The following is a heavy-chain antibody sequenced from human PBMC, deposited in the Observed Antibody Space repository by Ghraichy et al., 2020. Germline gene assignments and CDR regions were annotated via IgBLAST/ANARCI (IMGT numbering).Heavy chain of an antibody. CDR1: GYTFTSYD. CDR3: VVFGVLRGRPNWFDP. D-gene: IGHD3-3*01. J-gene: IGHJ5*02. Sequence: ASVKVSCKASGYTFTSYDINWVRQATGQGLEWMGWMNPNSGNTGYAQKFQGRVTMTRNTSISTAYMELSSLRSEDTAVYYCVVFGVLRGRPNWFDPWCQGTLVTVSS. V-gene: IGHV1-8*01. CDR2: MNPNSGNT.